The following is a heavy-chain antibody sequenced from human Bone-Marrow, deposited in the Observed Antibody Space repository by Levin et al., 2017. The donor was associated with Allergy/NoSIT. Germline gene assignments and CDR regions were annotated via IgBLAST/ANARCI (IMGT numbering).Heavy chain of an antibody. V-gene: IGHV3-74*01. J-gene: IGHJ4*02. D-gene: IGHD5-12*01. CDR3: ARSQYGGYADY. CDR1: DFTFSAYW. CDR2: IHSDGSRT. Sequence: GGSLRLSCAASDFTFSAYWMHWFRQAPGEGLVWVSRIHSDGSRTDYAESVKGRFSISRDNAKNTLYLQMSSLRAVDTAVYYCARSQYGGYADYWGQGTLVHVSS.